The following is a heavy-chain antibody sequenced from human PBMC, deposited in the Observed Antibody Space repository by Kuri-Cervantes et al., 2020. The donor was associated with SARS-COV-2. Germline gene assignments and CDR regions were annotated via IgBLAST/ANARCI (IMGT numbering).Heavy chain of an antibody. Sequence: GSLRLSCAVYGGSFSGYYWSWIRQPPGKGLEWIGEINHSGSTNYNPSLKSRVTISVDTSKNQFSLKLSSVTAADTAVYYCARVRVGGMDVWGQGNTVTVSS. V-gene: IGHV4-34*01. CDR2: INHSGST. J-gene: IGHJ6*02. CDR1: GGSFSGYY. CDR3: ARVRVGGMDV.